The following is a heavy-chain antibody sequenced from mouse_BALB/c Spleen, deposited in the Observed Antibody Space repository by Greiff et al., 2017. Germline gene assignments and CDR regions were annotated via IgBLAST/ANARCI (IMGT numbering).Heavy chain of an antibody. D-gene: IGHD2-3*01. CDR3: ASSDGYYDWFAY. J-gene: IGHJ3*01. CDR2: INPSTGYT. CDR1: GYTFTSYW. V-gene: IGHV1-7*01. Sequence: VKLMESGAELAKPGASVKMSCKASGYTFTSYWMHWVKQRPGQGLEWIGYINPSTGYTEYNQKFKDKATLTADKSSSTAYMQLSSLTSEDSAVYYCASSDGYYDWFAYWGQGTLVTVSA.